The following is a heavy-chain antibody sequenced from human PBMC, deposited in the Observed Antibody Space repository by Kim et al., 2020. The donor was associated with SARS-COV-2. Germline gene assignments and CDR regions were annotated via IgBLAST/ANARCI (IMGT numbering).Heavy chain of an antibody. CDR2: TSYDGGNK. J-gene: IGHJ4*02. Sequence: GGSLRLSCAASGFPFINYVMHWVRQAPGKGLEWVALTSYDGGNKKFADSVKGRFTISRDNSKNTLYLQMNSLRADDTAVYYCARGEEGYGSGNYAVFFDYWGQGTLVTVSS. V-gene: IGHV3-30-3*01. CDR1: GFPFINYV. CDR3: ARGEEGYGSGNYAVFFDY. D-gene: IGHD3-10*01.